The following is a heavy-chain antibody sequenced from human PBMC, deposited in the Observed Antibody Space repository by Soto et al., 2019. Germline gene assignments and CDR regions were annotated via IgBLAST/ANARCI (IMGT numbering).Heavy chain of an antibody. V-gene: IGHV4-39*01. Sequence: PSATLSLTCTVSGGSISSSSYYWGWIRQPPGKGLEWIGSIYYSGSTYYNPSLKSRVTISVDTSKNQFSLKLSSVTAADTAVYYCATAPYYDFWSGPRGVSWFDPWGQGTLVTVS. CDR2: IYYSGST. D-gene: IGHD3-3*01. J-gene: IGHJ5*02. CDR3: ATAPYYDFWSGPRGVSWFDP. CDR1: GGSISSSSYY.